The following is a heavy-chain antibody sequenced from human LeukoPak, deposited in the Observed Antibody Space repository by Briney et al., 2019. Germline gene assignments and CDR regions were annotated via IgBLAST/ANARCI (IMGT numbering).Heavy chain of an antibody. J-gene: IGHJ4*02. V-gene: IGHV3-23*01. Sequence: GGSLRLSCAASGFTFSSYAMSWVRQAPGKGLEWVSAISGSGGSTYYADSVKGRFTISRDNSKNTLYLQMNSLRAEDTAVYYCAKDQRAVVVPAVKNYWGQGTLVTVSS. D-gene: IGHD2-2*01. CDR3: AKDQRAVVVPAVKNY. CDR2: ISGSGGST. CDR1: GFTFSSYA.